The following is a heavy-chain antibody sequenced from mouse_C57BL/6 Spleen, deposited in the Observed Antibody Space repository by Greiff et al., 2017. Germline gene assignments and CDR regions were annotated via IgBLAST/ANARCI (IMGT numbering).Heavy chain of an antibody. CDR1: GYSFTDYN. D-gene: IGHD1-1*01. J-gene: IGHJ2*01. CDR2: INPNYGTT. Sequence: VQLQQSGPELVKPGASVKISCKASGYSFTDYNMNWVKQSNGKSLEWIGVINPNYGTTSYNQKFKGKATLTVDQSSSTAYMQLNSLTSEDSAVXYCARYYGSSYEYYFDYWGQGTTLTVSS. CDR3: ARYYGSSYEYYFDY. V-gene: IGHV1-39*01.